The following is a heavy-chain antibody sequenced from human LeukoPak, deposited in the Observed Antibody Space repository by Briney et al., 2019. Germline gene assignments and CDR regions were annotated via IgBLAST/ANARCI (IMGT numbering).Heavy chain of an antibody. J-gene: IGHJ4*02. CDR3: ARRRFGGVIKY. CDR1: GVSFSNYY. D-gene: IGHD3-16*02. CDR2: MTHSGST. Sequence: PSETLSLTCAVYGVSFSNYYWSWLRQAPGKGLEWIGEMTHSGSTNYNPSLKSRVTISVDTSKNQFSLKLSAVTVADTAVYYCARRRFGGVIKYWGQGILVTVSS. V-gene: IGHV4-34*01.